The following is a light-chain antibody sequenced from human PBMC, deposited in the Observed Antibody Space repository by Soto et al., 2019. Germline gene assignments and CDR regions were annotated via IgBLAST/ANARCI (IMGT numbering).Light chain of an antibody. J-gene: IGKJ1*01. CDR1: QGVGSN. CDR3: QQYNKWPPWT. Sequence: EIVLTQSPGTLSVSPGESAMLSCRASQGVGSNLAWYQQKPGQAPRLLIYRASTRATGIPVRCSGSGSGTYFILTISSLQSEEFAVXYCQQYNKWPPWTFGQGTKVDIK. V-gene: IGKV3-15*01. CDR2: RAS.